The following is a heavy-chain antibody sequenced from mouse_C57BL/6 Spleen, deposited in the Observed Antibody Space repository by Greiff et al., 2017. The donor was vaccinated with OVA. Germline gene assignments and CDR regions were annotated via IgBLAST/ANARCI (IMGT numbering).Heavy chain of an antibody. CDR1: GFSLTSYG. Sequence: VKLMESGPGLVAPSQRLSITCTVSGFSLTSYGVDWVRQSPGKGLEWLGVIWGVGSTNYNSELKSRLSISKDNSKSQVFLKMNSLQTDDTAMYYCATTDSSAAFAYWGQGTLVTVSA. V-gene: IGHV2-6*01. D-gene: IGHD3-2*02. CDR2: IWGVGST. J-gene: IGHJ3*01. CDR3: ATTDSSAAFAY.